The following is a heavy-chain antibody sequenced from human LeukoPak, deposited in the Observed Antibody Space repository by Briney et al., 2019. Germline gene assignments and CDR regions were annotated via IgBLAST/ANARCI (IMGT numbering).Heavy chain of an antibody. CDR2: ISYDGSNK. D-gene: IGHD5-12*01. V-gene: IGHV3-30*03. Sequence: PGRSLRLSCAASGFTFSSYGMHWVRQAPGKGLEWVAVISYDGSNKYYADSVKGRFTISRDNAKNSLYLQMNSLRAEDTAVYYCARVLSGQVAWGQGTLVTVSS. CDR3: ARVLSGQVA. CDR1: GFTFSSYG. J-gene: IGHJ4*02.